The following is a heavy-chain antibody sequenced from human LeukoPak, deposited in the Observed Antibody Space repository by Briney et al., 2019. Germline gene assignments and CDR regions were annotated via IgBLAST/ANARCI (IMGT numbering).Heavy chain of an antibody. J-gene: IGHJ3*02. D-gene: IGHD5-18*01. CDR1: GGSISSYY. CDR3: ARALQLDAFDI. Sequence: SETLSLTCSVSGGSISSYYWSWIRQPPGKGLEWIGYIYYSGSTSYNPSLKSRVTISVDTSKNQFSLKLSSVTAADTAVYYCARALQLDAFDIWGQGTMVTVSS. V-gene: IGHV4-59*01. CDR2: IYYSGST.